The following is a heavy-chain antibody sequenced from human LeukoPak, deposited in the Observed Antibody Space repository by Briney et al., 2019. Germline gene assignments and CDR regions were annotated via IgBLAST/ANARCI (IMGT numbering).Heavy chain of an antibody. CDR2: ISGSGGST. V-gene: IGHV3-23*01. J-gene: IGHJ4*02. D-gene: IGHD1-26*01. Sequence: GGSLRLSCAASGFTFSSYAMSWVRQAPGKGLEWVPAISGSGGSTYYADSVKGRFTISRDNSKNTLFLQMNSLRAEDTAIYFCAKDLCSGSCHYFEYWGQGALVTVSS. CDR3: AKDLCSGSCHYFEY. CDR1: GFTFSSYA.